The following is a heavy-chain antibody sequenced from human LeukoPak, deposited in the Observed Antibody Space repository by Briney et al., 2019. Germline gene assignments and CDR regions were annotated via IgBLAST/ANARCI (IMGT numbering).Heavy chain of an antibody. CDR3: ARPSSGYSYGYDFDY. Sequence: GRSLRLSCAASGFTFSSYGMHWVRQAPGKGLEWVAVISYAGSNKYYADSVKGRFTISRDNSKNTLYLQMNSLRAEDTAVYYCARPSSGYSYGYDFDYWGQGTLVTVSS. CDR1: GFTFSSYG. J-gene: IGHJ4*02. D-gene: IGHD5-18*01. V-gene: IGHV3-30*03. CDR2: ISYAGSNK.